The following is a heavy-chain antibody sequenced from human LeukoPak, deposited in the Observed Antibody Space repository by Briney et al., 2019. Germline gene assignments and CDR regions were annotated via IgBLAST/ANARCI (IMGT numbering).Heavy chain of an antibody. CDR1: GGTFSSYA. CDR2: IIPIFGTA. CDR3: ATGQDIVVVPAAPPGYYGMNV. J-gene: IGHJ6*04. V-gene: IGHV1-69*13. D-gene: IGHD2-2*01. Sequence: ASVKVSCKASGGTFSSYAISWVRQAPGQGLEWMGGIIPIFGTAKYAQKFQGRVTITADESTSTAYMKLSRLRSGDTAEYYCATGQDIVVVPAAPPGYYGMNVWGKGTTVTVSS.